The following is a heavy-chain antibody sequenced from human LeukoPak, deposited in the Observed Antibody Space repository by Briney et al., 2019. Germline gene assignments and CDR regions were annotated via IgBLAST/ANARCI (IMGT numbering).Heavy chain of an antibody. J-gene: IGHJ4*02. CDR1: GYTFTGYY. V-gene: IGHV1-2*02. Sequence: ASVKVSCKASGYTFTGYYMHWVLQAPGQGLEWMGWINPNSGGTNYAQKFQGRVTMTRDTSISTAYMELSRLRSDDTAVYYCARDRGMITFGGVIVIPDFPDYWGQGTLVTVSS. D-gene: IGHD3-16*02. CDR3: ARDRGMITFGGVIVIPDFPDY. CDR2: INPNSGGT.